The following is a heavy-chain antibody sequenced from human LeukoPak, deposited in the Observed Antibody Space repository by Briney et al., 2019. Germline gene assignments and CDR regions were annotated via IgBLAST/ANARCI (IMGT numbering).Heavy chain of an antibody. CDR3: ARAIQSHLLKGYFDY. Sequence: AESLRLSCALFGFTVSSNYMSWVRQAPRKGLEWVSTIYSDGTPYCADSLKGRFTISRDTSKNTLYLRMNSLRAEDTAIYYCARAIQSHLLKGYFDYWGQGTLVTVSS. J-gene: IGHJ4*02. CDR1: GFTVSSNY. V-gene: IGHV3-53*01. CDR2: IYSDGTP. D-gene: IGHD2-2*01.